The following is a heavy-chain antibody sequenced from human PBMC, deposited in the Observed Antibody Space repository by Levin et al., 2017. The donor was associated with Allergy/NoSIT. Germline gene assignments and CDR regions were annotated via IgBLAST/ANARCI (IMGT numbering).Heavy chain of an antibody. Sequence: SETLSLTCAVYGGSFSGYYWSWIRQPPGKGLEWIGEINHSGSTNYNPSLKSRVTISVDTSKNQFSLKLSSVTAADTAVYYCARGSSEYFDYWGQGTLVTVSS. J-gene: IGHJ4*02. V-gene: IGHV4-34*01. CDR1: GGSFSGYY. CDR3: ARGSSEYFDY. D-gene: IGHD3-10*01. CDR2: INHSGST.